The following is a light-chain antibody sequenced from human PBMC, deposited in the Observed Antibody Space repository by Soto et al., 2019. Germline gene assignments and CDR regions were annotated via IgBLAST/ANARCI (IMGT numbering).Light chain of an antibody. CDR2: DVS. V-gene: IGLV2-11*01. Sequence: QSVLTQPRSVSGSPGQSVTISCTGTSSDVGGYTYVSWYQQHPGKAPKLLIFDVSKRPSGVPDRFSGSKSVNTASLTISGLQAEDEADYYCCSFAGTYTYVFGTGTKVTVL. CDR1: SSDVGGYTY. CDR3: CSFAGTYTYV. J-gene: IGLJ1*01.